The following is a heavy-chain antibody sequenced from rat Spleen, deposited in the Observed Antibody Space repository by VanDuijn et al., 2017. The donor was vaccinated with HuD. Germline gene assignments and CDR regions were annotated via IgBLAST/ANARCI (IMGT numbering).Heavy chain of an antibody. CDR3: TIHPRY. D-gene: IGHD3-1*01. CDR1: GFSLISYA. V-gene: IGHV2-32*01. J-gene: IGHJ2*01. CDR2: MWSDGDT. Sequence: QVQLKESGPGLIQPSQTLSLTCTVSGFSLISYAVSWVRQPPGKGLEWMGVMWSDGDTSYNSALKSRLSISRDTSKNQVFLKMSSLQTDDTGTYYCTIHPRYWGQGVMVTVSS.